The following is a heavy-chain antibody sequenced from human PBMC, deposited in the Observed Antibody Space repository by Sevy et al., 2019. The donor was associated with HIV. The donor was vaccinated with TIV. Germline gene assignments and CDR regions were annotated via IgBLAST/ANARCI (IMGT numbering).Heavy chain of an antibody. CDR1: GNSFTVYY. CDR2: INPNSGDT. Sequence: ASVKVSCKASGNSFTVYYFLWVRQAPGQGLEWMGWINPNSGDTHYAQRFQGRVTMTTDASINAAYMELSRLTSDDTAVYYCARSITIFGVAPVGVWGQGTMVTVSS. V-gene: IGHV1-2*02. J-gene: IGHJ3*01. CDR3: ARSITIFGVAPVGV. D-gene: IGHD3-3*01.